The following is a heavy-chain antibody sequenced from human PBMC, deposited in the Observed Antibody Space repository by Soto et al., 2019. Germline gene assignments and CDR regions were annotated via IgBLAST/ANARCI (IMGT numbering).Heavy chain of an antibody. CDR1: EFTFSKYW. J-gene: IGHJ4*02. CDR2: INQDGSER. Sequence: EVQLVESGGGLVQPGGSLRLSCAASEFTFSKYWMTWVRQSPGKGLEWVANINQDGSERHYVDSVRGRFTISRDNAKNSLYLQMNSLRAEDTAVYYCVCGGNYFVYWGQGTLVTVSP. CDR3: VCGGNYFVY. D-gene: IGHD3-16*01. V-gene: IGHV3-7*01.